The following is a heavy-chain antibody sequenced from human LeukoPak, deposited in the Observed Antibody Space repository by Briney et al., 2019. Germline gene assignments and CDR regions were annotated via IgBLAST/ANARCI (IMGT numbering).Heavy chain of an antibody. CDR3: AREYYYDSSGPFDY. CDR2: IYSGGNT. CDR1: GFAVSSNY. Sequence: GGSLRLSCAASGFAVSSNYMNWFRQAPGQGLEWASVIYSGGNTYYADSVKGRFTISRDNSKNTVYLQMNSLRAEDTAVYYCAREYYYDSSGPFDYWGQGTLVTVSS. V-gene: IGHV3-53*01. J-gene: IGHJ4*02. D-gene: IGHD3-22*01.